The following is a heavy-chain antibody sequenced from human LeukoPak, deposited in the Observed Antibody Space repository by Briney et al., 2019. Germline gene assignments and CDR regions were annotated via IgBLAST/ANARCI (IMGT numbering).Heavy chain of an antibody. D-gene: IGHD6-13*01. V-gene: IGHV4-34*01. Sequence: SETLSLTCAVYGGFFSGYYWSWIRQPPGNGLEWIGEINHSGSTNYNPSLKSRVTISVDTSKNQFSLKLSSVTAADTAVYYCARGRSSSWSYYYYGMDVWGQGATVTVSS. CDR3: ARGRSSSWSYYYYGMDV. CDR2: INHSGST. J-gene: IGHJ6*02. CDR1: GGFFSGYY.